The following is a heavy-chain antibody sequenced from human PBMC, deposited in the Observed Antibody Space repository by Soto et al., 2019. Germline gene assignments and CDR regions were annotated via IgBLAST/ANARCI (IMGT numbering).Heavy chain of an antibody. J-gene: IGHJ6*02. CDR3: ASVDSNSLYSYYGMDV. CDR1: GGTFSSYA. Sequence: SVKVSCKASGGTFSSYAISWVRQAPGQGLEWMGGIIPIFGTANYAQKFQGRVTITADESTSTAYMELSSLRSEDTAVYYCASVDSNSLYSYYGMDVWGQGTTVTVSS. D-gene: IGHD4-4*01. CDR2: IIPIFGTA. V-gene: IGHV1-69*13.